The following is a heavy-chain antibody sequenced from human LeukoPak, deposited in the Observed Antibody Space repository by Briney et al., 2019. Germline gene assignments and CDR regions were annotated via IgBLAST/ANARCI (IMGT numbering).Heavy chain of an antibody. D-gene: IGHD3-22*01. CDR1: GGSISSGDYY. J-gene: IGHJ3*02. V-gene: IGHV4-30-4*08. Sequence: SETLSLTCTVSGGSISSGDYYWSWIRQPPGKGLEWIGYIYYSGSTYYNPSLKSRVTISVDTSKNQFSLKLSSVTAADTAVYYCARDDPYYDSSGYYPDAFDIWGQGTMVTVSS. CDR3: ARDDPYYDSSGYYPDAFDI. CDR2: IYYSGST.